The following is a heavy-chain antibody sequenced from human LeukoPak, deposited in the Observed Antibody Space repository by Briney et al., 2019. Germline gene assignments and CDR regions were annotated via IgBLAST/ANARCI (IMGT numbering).Heavy chain of an antibody. CDR1: GFTFCSYG. D-gene: IGHD3-9*01. CDR2: ISYDVSKK. Sequence: TPRPSCAASGFTFCSYGMHWVRDAPRKGVGSVAVISYDVSKKYTTASVKGRFTNSRDNSKNTLYLQMNSVRAEDTAVYYCAKDLPATSVRYFDWFYYYYGMDVWGQGTTVTVSS. CDR3: AKDLPATSVRYFDWFYYYYGMDV. V-gene: IGHV3-30*18. J-gene: IGHJ6*02.